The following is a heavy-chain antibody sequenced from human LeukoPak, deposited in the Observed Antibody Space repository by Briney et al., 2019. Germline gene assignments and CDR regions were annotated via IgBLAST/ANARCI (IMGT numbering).Heavy chain of an antibody. Sequence: PSQTLSLTCAVSSGSIRSGAYYWTWIRQPPGKGLQWIGYIYYSGSTYYNPSLKSRVTISLDTSKNQFSLKLSSVTAADTAVYYCARADPYYYDSSGPRAFDYWGQGTLVTVSS. CDR2: IYYSGST. V-gene: IGHV4-30-4*01. J-gene: IGHJ4*02. D-gene: IGHD3-22*01. CDR1: SGSIRSGAYY. CDR3: ARADPYYYDSSGPRAFDY.